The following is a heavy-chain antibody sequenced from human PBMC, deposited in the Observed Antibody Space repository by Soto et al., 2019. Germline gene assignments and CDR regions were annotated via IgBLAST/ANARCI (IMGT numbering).Heavy chain of an antibody. CDR2: IYYSGST. J-gene: IGHJ6*02. CDR1: GGSVSSGSYY. Sequence: SETLSLTCTVSGGSVSSGSYYWSWIRQPPGKGLEWIGYIYYSGSTNYNPSLKSRVTISVDTSKNRFSLKLSSVTAADTAVYYCARDLTMVRGGGMDVWGQGTTVTVS. CDR3: ARDLTMVRGGGMDV. V-gene: IGHV4-61*01. D-gene: IGHD3-10*01.